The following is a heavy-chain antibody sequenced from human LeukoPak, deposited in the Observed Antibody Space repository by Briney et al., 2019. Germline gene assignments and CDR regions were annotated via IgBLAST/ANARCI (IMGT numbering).Heavy chain of an antibody. CDR2: IRYSGST. D-gene: IGHD6-13*01. CDR3: ARRSAALDAFDI. V-gene: IGHV4-39*01. CDR1: GGSISTTGYY. J-gene: IGHJ3*02. Sequence: SETLSLTCTVSGGSISTTGYYWGCIRQPPGKGLEWIGNIRYSGSTSYNPSLKSRVTISVDTSKKQFSLKLNSVTAADRAVYYCARRSAALDAFDIWGQGTVVTVSS.